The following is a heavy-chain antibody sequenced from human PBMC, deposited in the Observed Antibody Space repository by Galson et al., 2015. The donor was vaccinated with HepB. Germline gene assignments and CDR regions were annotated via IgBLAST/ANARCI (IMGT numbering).Heavy chain of an antibody. CDR1: GASISSYY. CDR3: ARLYRQYYYGLDV. CDR2: IYYSGNN. V-gene: IGHV4-59*08. Sequence: TLSLTCTVSGASISSYYWSWIRQPPGKGLEWIGYIYYSGNNNYNPSLQSRVSLSVDTSQNQFSLKLRSVTAADTAVYYCARLYRQYYYGLDVWGQGTTVTVSS. D-gene: IGHD4-11*01. J-gene: IGHJ6*02.